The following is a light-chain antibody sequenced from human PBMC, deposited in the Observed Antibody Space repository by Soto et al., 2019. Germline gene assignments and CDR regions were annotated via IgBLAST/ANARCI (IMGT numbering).Light chain of an antibody. V-gene: IGLV2-14*03. CDR2: NVY. CDR1: SSDVGAYNF. J-gene: IGLJ1*01. Sequence: QSVLTQPASVSGSPGQSITISCTGTSSDVGAYNFVSWHQQHPGKAPKPMIYNVYDRPSGISYRFSGSKSGNTASLTISGLQGEDEADYYCSAYTVSRTYVFGTGTRSPS. CDR3: SAYTVSRTYV.